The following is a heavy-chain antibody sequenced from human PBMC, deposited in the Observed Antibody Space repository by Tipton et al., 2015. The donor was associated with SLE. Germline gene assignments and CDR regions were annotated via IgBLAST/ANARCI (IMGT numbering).Heavy chain of an antibody. J-gene: IGHJ3*01. Sequence: TLSLTCTVSGDSISSYYWTWIRQPPGKGLEWIGNVHYSGTTNYNPSLKSRVTISVDMSKNQVSLRLTAVAAADTAVYYCARTLDALDLWGQGTMVTVSS. CDR2: VHYSGTT. CDR1: GDSISSYY. V-gene: IGHV4-59*08. CDR3: ARTLDALDL.